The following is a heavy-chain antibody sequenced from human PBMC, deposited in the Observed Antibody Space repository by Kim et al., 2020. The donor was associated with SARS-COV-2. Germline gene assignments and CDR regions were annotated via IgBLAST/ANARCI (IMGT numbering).Heavy chain of an antibody. D-gene: IGHD6-13*01. CDR3: AGEIAAAGHDYYYYGMDV. V-gene: IGHV4-31*03. CDR2: IYYSGST. Sequence: SETLSLTCTVSGGSISSGGYYWSWIRQHPGKGLEWIGYIYYSGSTYYNPSLKSRVTISVDTSKNQFSLKLSSVTAADTAVYYCAGEIAAAGHDYYYYGMDVWGQGTTVTVSS. J-gene: IGHJ6*02. CDR1: GGSISSGGYY.